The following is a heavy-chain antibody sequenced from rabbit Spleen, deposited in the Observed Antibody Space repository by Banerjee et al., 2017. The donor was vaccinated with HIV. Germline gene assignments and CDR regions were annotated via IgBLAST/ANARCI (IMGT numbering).Heavy chain of an antibody. CDR3: VRDQAGDADYGPYYLNL. Sequence: QEQLEESGGDLVKPEGSLTLTCTASGFSFSSSYYMYWVRQAPGKGLEWIGCIYSSSAITWYANWVNGRFTISRHNAQNTLYLQLTSLTAADTATYFCVRDQAGDADYGPYYLNLWGPGTLVTVS. J-gene: IGHJ4*01. CDR1: GFSFSSSYY. D-gene: IGHD2-1*01. CDR2: IYSSSAIT. V-gene: IGHV1S43*01.